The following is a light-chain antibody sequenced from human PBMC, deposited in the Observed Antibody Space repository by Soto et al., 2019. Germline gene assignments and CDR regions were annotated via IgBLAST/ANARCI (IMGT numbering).Light chain of an antibody. CDR2: AAS. CDR1: QGIRSD. Sequence: EIQMTQSPSSLSVSVGDRVTITCRASQGIRSDLGWYQQKPGKAPKRLIYAASSLQSGVPSRFSGSGSGTEFTLTISSLQPEDFATYYCLQHNSYPWTFGQGTKVEIK. J-gene: IGKJ1*01. V-gene: IGKV1-17*01. CDR3: LQHNSYPWT.